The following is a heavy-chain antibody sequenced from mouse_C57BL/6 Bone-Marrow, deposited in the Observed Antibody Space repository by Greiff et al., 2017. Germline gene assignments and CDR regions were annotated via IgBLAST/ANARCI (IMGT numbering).Heavy chain of an antibody. CDR2: IWRGGST. J-gene: IGHJ4*01. CDR3: AKLTYYSNYYAMDY. CDR1: GFSLTSYG. Sequence: QVQLQQSGPGLVQPSQSLSITCTVSGFSLTSYGVHWVRQSPGKGLEWLGVIWRGGSTDYNAAFMSRLSITKDNSKSQVFFKMNSLQADDTAIYXCAKLTYYSNYYAMDYWGQGTSVTVSS. D-gene: IGHD2-5*01. V-gene: IGHV2-5*01.